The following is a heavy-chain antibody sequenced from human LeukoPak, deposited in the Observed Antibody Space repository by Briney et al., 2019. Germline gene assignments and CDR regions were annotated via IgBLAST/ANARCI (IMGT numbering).Heavy chain of an antibody. Sequence: TGGSLRLSWAASGFTFSSYAMSWVRQAPGKGREWVSAIMGSGGSTYYADSVKGRFTISRDNSKNTLYLQMNSLRAEDTAVYYCAKEGGYYDFWSGYYPVWYFDYWGQGTLVTVSS. CDR1: GFTFSSYA. CDR3: AKEGGYYDFWSGYYPVWYFDY. J-gene: IGHJ4*02. V-gene: IGHV3-23*01. D-gene: IGHD3-3*01. CDR2: IMGSGGST.